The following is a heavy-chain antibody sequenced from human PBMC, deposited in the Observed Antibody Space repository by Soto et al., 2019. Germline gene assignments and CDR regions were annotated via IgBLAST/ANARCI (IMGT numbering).Heavy chain of an antibody. D-gene: IGHD5-18*01. J-gene: IGHJ6*03. CDR2: ISYDGSNK. CDR3: AKDNTAMVRNYYYYMDV. V-gene: IGHV3-30*18. CDR1: GFTFSSYG. Sequence: GGSLRLSCAASGFTFSSYGMHWVRQAPGKGLEWVAVISYDGSNKYYADSVKGRFTISRDNSKNTLYLQMNSLRAEDTAVYYCAKDNTAMVRNYYYYMDVWGKGTTVTVSS.